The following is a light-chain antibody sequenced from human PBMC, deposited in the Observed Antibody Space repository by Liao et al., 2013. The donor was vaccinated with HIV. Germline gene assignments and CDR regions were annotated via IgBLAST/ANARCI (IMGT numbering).Light chain of an antibody. CDR2: RDN. CDR1: KLSDKF. Sequence: SYELTQPPSVSVSPGQTATITCSGHKLSDKFTSWYQQRPGQSPILVMYRDNKRPSGIPERFSGSSSGNTATLTVTRAEAGDEADYYCQVWDSSSDHPYVFGTGTQVTVL. V-gene: IGLV3-1*01. J-gene: IGLJ1*01. CDR3: QVWDSSSDHPYV.